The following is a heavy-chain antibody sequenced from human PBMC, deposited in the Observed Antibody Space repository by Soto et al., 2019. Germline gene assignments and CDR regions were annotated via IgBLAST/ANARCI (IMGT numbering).Heavy chain of an antibody. J-gene: IGHJ4*02. V-gene: IGHV5-51*01. D-gene: IGHD6-19*01. Sequence: RGESLKISCKGSGYSFTNYWIGCVRQMPGKGLEWMGIIYPGDSDTRYSPSFQGQVTISADKSISTAYLQWSSLKASDTAMYYCATAYSSGWYWFDYWGQGALVTVSS. CDR2: IYPGDSDT. CDR1: GYSFTNYW. CDR3: ATAYSSGWYWFDY.